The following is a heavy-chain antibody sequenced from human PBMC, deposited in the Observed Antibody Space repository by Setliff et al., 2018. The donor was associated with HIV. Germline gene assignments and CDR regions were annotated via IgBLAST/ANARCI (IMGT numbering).Heavy chain of an antibody. CDR3: ARGGYGSGNAYYFAD. CDR1: GGSISTDY. J-gene: IGHJ4*02. CDR2: IQTSEGT. D-gene: IGHD3-10*01. Sequence: PSETLSLTCTVSGGSISTDYWTWVRQSAGKGLEWIGRIQTSEGTKYNPSLNSRVTVSIDTPKNQFSLDLTSATAADTAVYYCARGGYGSGNAYYFADWGQGTPVTVSS. V-gene: IGHV4-4*07.